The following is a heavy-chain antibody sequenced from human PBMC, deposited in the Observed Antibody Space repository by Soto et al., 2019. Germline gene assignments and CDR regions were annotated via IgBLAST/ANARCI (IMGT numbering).Heavy chain of an antibody. Sequence: TRALTCTGSGGSISSGGYYWSWIRQHPGKGLEWIGYIYYSGSTYYNPSLKSRVTISVDTSKNQFSLKLSSVTAADTAVYYCARGDSYGSYYYYYGMDVWGQGTTVTVSS. CDR1: GGSISSGGYY. D-gene: IGHD5-18*01. CDR2: IYYSGST. CDR3: ARGDSYGSYYYYYGMDV. V-gene: IGHV4-31*03. J-gene: IGHJ6*02.